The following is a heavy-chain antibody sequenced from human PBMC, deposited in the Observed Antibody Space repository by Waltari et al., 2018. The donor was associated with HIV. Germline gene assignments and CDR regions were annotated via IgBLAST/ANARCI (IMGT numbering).Heavy chain of an antibody. Sequence: EVQLVESGGGLVQPGGSLRLSCAASEFTFNNYWMTWVRQAPGRGLEGVANKKQDESEKYYVDSVKGRFTISRDNAKNALCLQMNSLRAEDTAVYYCAREALYDSSGYYFDYWGQGTLVTVSS. CDR1: EFTFNNYW. J-gene: IGHJ4*02. CDR2: KKQDESEK. V-gene: IGHV3-7*01. D-gene: IGHD3-22*01. CDR3: AREALYDSSGYYFDY.